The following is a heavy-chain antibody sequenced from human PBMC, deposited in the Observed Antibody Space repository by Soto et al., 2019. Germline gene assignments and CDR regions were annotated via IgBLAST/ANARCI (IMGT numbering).Heavy chain of an antibody. CDR3: ARDYYGSGSTPGYFDY. D-gene: IGHD3-10*01. CDR2: IYTSGST. V-gene: IGHV4-4*07. J-gene: IGHJ4*02. Sequence: QVQLQESGPGLVKPSETLSLTCTVSGGSISSYYWSWIRQPAGKGLEWIGRIYTSGSTNYNPYLKSRVTMSVDTSKNQFSLKLSSVPAADTAVYYCARDYYGSGSTPGYFDYWGQGTLVTVSS. CDR1: GGSISSYY.